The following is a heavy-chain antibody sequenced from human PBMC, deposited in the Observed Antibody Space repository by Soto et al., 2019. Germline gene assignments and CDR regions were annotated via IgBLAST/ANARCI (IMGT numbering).Heavy chain of an antibody. CDR1: GFTFTAYG. CDR2: VSTNDDRT. Sequence: QVQLVQSGPELKMPGASVKVSCKTSGFTFTAYGLAWLRQAPGQRPEWLGWVSTNDDRTNYAQKFQGRVAMTTDRSTATTSMELRSLRADDTAVYYCARELNTESSAYYSFAFWGQGTLVTVSS. D-gene: IGHD3-22*01. CDR3: ARELNTESSAYYSFAF. J-gene: IGHJ4*02. V-gene: IGHV1-18*01.